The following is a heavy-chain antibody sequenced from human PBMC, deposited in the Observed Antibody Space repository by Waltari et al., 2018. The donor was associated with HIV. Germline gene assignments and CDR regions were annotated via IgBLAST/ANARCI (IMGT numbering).Heavy chain of an antibody. V-gene: IGHV3-53*01. CDR3: ASTYYGSGSAHFDY. J-gene: IGHJ4*02. D-gene: IGHD3-10*01. CDR2: IYSGGST. CDR1: GFTVSCNY. Sequence: EVQLVESGGGLIQPGGSLRLSCAASGFTVSCNYLSGVSQDPGKGLEWVSVIYSGGSTYYADSVKGRFTISRDNSKNTLYLQMNSLRAEDTAVYYCASTYYGSGSAHFDYWGQGTLVTVSS.